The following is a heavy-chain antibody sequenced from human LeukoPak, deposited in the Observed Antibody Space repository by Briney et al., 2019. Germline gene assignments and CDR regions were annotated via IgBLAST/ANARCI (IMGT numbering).Heavy chain of an antibody. CDR1: EFTFSTYG. Sequence: GGSLRLSCVSSEFTFSTYGMLWVRQAPGKGLEWVAFIRNDGRNTYYADSVKGRFTISRDNSKNTLYLQMNSLRTEDTAVYYCAKDLAAVDIWGQGPMVTVSS. CDR2: IRNDGRNT. CDR3: AKDLAAVDI. V-gene: IGHV3-30*02. J-gene: IGHJ3*02.